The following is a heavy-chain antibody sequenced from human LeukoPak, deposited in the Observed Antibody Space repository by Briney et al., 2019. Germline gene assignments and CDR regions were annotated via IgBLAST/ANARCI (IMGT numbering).Heavy chain of an antibody. V-gene: IGHV3-7*01. J-gene: IGHJ4*02. D-gene: IGHD3-22*01. Sequence: GGSLRLSCVASGFAFSSDWMTWVRQAPGKGLEWLANIKEDGSAKYYVDSVKGRFIISRDNAKNSLYLQMNSLRAEDTAVYYCARDLYQYYYDSSGFDYWGQGTLVTVSS. CDR2: IKEDGSAK. CDR1: GFAFSSDW. CDR3: ARDLYQYYYDSSGFDY.